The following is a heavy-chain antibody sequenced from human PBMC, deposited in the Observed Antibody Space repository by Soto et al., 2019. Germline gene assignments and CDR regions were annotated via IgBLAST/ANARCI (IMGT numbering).Heavy chain of an antibody. D-gene: IGHD2-21*01. CDR1: GFTFSSYG. CDR3: ARGLHSLFDY. V-gene: IGHV3-33*01. J-gene: IGHJ4*02. Sequence: GGSLRLSCAASGFTFSSYGMQWVRQAPGKGLEWVAVIWYDGNNKYYADSVKGRFTISRDNSNNTLYVQMTSLRAEDTAVYYCARGLHSLFDYWGQGTLVTVSS. CDR2: IWYDGNNK.